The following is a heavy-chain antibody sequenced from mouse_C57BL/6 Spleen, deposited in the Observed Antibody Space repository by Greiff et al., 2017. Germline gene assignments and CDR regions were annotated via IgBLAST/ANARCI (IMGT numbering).Heavy chain of an antibody. D-gene: IGHD2-5*01. J-gene: IGHJ1*03. CDR3: TRSSNDWPCLV. CDR2: IDPETGGT. CDR1: GYTFTDYE. V-gene: IGHV1-15*01. Sequence: QVQLQQSGAELVRPGASVTLSCKASGYTFTDYEMHWVKQTPVHGLEWIGAIDPETGGTAYNQKFKGKAILTADKSSSTAYMELRSLTSEDSAVXCCTRSSNDWPCLVWGTGTTVTVSS.